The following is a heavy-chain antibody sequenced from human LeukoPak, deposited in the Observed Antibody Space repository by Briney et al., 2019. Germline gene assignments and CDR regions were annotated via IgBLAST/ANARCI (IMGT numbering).Heavy chain of an antibody. V-gene: IGHV3-64*01. CDR3: ARGVYGDYGLIDY. D-gene: IGHD4-17*01. CDR2: ISSNGGST. Sequence: PGGSLRLSCAASGFTFSSYAFYWVRQAPGKGLEYVSAISSNGGSTYYANSVKGRFTISRDNPKNTLYLQLGSLRAEDMAVYYCARGVYGDYGLIDYWGQGTLVTVSS. J-gene: IGHJ4*02. CDR1: GFTFSSYA.